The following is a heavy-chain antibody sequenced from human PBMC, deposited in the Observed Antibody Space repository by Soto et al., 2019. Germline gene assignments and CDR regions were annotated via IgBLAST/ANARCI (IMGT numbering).Heavy chain of an antibody. Sequence: QVQLVQSGAEVKKPGSSVKVSCKASGGTFSSYTISWVRQAPGQGLEWMGRIIPILGIANYAQKFQGRVTIPADKSTSTAYMELSSLRSEDTAVYYGASVAKADTLDYWGQGTLVTVSS. J-gene: IGHJ4*02. CDR3: ASVAKADTLDY. V-gene: IGHV1-69*02. D-gene: IGHD6-13*01. CDR1: GGTFSSYT. CDR2: IIPILGIA.